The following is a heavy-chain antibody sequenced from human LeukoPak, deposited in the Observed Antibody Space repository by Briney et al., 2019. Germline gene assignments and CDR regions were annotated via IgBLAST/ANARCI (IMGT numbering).Heavy chain of an antibody. J-gene: IGHJ6*03. CDR1: GFSISSDNY. CDR2: IYHTGST. CDR3: ARLSYYYYYMDV. Sequence: SETLSLTCAISGFSISSDNYWGWIRQPPGKGLEWIGSIYHTGSTSYNPSLKSRVTISVDTSTNQFSLKLNSVTAADTAVYYCARLSYYYYYMDVWGRGTTVTVSS. V-gene: IGHV4-38-2*01. D-gene: IGHD3-10*01.